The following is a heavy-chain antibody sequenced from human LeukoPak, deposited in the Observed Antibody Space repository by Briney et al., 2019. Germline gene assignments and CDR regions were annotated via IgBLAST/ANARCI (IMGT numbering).Heavy chain of an antibody. J-gene: IGHJ4*02. CDR2: ISGSGSYI. CDR1: GFTFGTYN. Sequence: GGSLRLSCAVSGFTFGTYNMNWVRQAPGKGLEWVSSISGSGSYIYYADSVQGRFTISRDNAKKSLYLQMNSLRAEDTAVYYCAREVVVGVVQMYYFDYWGQGTLVTVSS. D-gene: IGHD2-15*01. CDR3: AREVVVGVVQMYYFDY. V-gene: IGHV3-21*01.